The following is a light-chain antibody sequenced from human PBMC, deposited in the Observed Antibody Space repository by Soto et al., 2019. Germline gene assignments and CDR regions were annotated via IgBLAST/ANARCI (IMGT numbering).Light chain of an antibody. CDR2: DAS. V-gene: IGKV3-11*01. Sequence: VLTQSPATLSLSAGERATLSCRASPSVNTYLAWYQQKPGQAPRLLIYDASNRATGVPARFSGSGSGTDFTLSISRLEPEDSAFYYCQQRSGWPITCGQGTRLE. J-gene: IGKJ5*01. CDR1: PSVNTY. CDR3: QQRSGWPIT.